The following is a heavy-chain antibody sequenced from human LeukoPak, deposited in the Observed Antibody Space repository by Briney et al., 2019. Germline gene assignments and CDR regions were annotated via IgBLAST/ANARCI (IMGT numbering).Heavy chain of an antibody. CDR1: GFIFTNYA. V-gene: IGHV3-23*01. J-gene: IGHJ6*02. Sequence: GGSLRLSCAASGFIFTNYAMIWVRQAPGKGLESISSISASGSETYYADSVKGRFTISRDNFNNMVFLQMDSLRAEDTAVYYRAKIVCTRITCPSYWYGMDVWGQGTTVTVSS. CDR2: ISASGSET. CDR3: AKIVCTRITCPSYWYGMDV. D-gene: IGHD2-8*01.